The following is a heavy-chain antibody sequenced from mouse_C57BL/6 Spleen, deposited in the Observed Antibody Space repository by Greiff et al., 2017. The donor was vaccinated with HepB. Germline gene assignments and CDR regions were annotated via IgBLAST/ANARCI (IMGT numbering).Heavy chain of an antibody. J-gene: IGHJ2*01. CDR2: ISYDGSN. V-gene: IGHV3-6*01. Sequence: DVQLQESGPGLVKPSQSLSLTCSVTGYSITSGYYWNWIRQFPGNKLEWMGYISYDGSNNYNPSLKNRISITRDTSKNQFFLKLNSVTTEDTATYYCASWDGDYWGQGTTLTVSS. CDR1: GYSITSGYY. CDR3: ASWDGDY. D-gene: IGHD4-1*01.